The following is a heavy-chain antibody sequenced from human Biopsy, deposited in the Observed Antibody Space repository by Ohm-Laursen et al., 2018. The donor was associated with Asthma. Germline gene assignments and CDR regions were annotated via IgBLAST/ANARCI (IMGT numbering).Heavy chain of an antibody. CDR1: GFTFSNYG. D-gene: IGHD1-26*01. CDR3: AKDVFPGWELRRGPDY. Sequence: SLRLSCTASGFTFSNYGMHWVRQAPGKGLEWLAIISFDGSNQYYADSVKGRFTISRDNSRNTLHLQMNSLRAEDTAVYYCAKDVFPGWELRRGPDYWGQGTLVTVSS. J-gene: IGHJ4*02. CDR2: ISFDGSNQ. V-gene: IGHV3-30*18.